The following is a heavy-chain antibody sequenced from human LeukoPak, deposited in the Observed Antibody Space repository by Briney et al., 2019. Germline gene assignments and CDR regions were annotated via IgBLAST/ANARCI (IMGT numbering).Heavy chain of an antibody. D-gene: IGHD2-2*01. V-gene: IGHV4-38-2*01. CDR1: GYSISSGYY. J-gene: IGHJ4*02. CDR2: INHSGST. CDR3: ARIPALGYCTGTSCLDY. Sequence: PSETLSLTCAVSGYSISSGYYRGWIRQPPGKGLEWIGSINHSGSTYYNPSLKSRVIISVDTSKNQFSLKLSSVTAADTAVYYCARIPALGYCTGTSCLDYWGQGTLVTVSS.